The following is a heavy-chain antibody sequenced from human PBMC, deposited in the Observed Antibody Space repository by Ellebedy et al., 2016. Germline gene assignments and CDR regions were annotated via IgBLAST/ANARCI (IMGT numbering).Heavy chain of an antibody. CDR1: GFTFSSYW. CDR2: RNQDGSEK. V-gene: IGHV3-7*04. D-gene: IGHD1-26*01. Sequence: GGSLRVSCAASGFTFSSYWMSWVRQAPGKGLEWVANRNQDGSEKYYVDSVKGRFTISRDNAKNSLYLQMNSLRAEDTAVYYCARDRENSGSSDHWGQGTLVTVSS. CDR3: ARDRENSGSSDH. J-gene: IGHJ5*02.